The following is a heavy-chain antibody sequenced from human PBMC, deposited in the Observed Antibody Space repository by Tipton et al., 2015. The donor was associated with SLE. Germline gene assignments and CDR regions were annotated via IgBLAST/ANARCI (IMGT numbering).Heavy chain of an antibody. J-gene: IGHJ4*02. CDR1: GGSISRGFDY. V-gene: IGHV4-39*07. D-gene: IGHD3-10*01. CDR2: VSYTGAT. Sequence: TLSLTCSVSGGSISRGFDYWSWIRQPPGKGLECIGSVSYTGATYYPLSLKSRAAISVDTSKNQFSLTLSSVTAADTAVYYCARTDYYGLAGNWGQGTLVTVSS. CDR3: ARTDYYGLAGN.